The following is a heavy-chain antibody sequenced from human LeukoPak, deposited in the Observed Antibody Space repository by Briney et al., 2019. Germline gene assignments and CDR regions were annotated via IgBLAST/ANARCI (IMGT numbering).Heavy chain of an antibody. Sequence: GWSLRLSCAASGFTFSDYYMSWIRQAPGKGLEWVSDISSTSIYTNYADSVKGRFTISRDNAKNSLYLQMNSLRAEDTAVYYCAKPLVRGVITAFDIWGQGTMVTVSS. CDR2: ISSTSIYT. V-gene: IGHV3-11*03. J-gene: IGHJ3*02. D-gene: IGHD3-10*01. CDR3: AKPLVRGVITAFDI. CDR1: GFTFSDYY.